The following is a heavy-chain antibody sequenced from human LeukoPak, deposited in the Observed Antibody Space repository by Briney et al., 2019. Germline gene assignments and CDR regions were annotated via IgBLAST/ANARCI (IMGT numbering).Heavy chain of an antibody. D-gene: IGHD3-16*02. CDR1: GGSIDSTNW. CDR3: ARSHDHLWGNYPDY. J-gene: IGHJ4*02. Sequence: SGTLSRTCDVSGGSIDSTNWWNWVRQPPGKGLEWIGEIHHDGRINYNPSLKSRVTLSVDKSKNQFSLRLNSVTAADTAMYYCARSHDHLWGNYPDYWGQGTLVTVS. V-gene: IGHV4-4*02. CDR2: IHHDGRI.